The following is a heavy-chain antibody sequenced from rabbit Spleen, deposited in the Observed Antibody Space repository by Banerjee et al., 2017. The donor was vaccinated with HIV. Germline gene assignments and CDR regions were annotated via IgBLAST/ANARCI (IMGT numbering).Heavy chain of an antibody. D-gene: IGHD1-1*01. CDR1: GFSLSNNYV. Sequence: QEQLVESGGGLVQPGGSLALTCKASGFSLSNNYVMCWVRQAPGKGLEWIACIYLGDGSTYYASWVNGRFTISRSTSLNTVTLQMTSLTAADTATYLCARGYGGASGGYFDLWGQGTLVTVS. CDR3: ARGYGGASGGYFDL. CDR2: IYLGDGST. V-gene: IGHV1S47*01. J-gene: IGHJ4*01.